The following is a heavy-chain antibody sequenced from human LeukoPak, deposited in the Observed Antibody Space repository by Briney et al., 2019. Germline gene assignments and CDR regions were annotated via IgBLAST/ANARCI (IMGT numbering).Heavy chain of an antibody. V-gene: IGHV3-30*18. CDR1: GFTFSSYG. D-gene: IGHD3-22*01. J-gene: IGHJ4*02. CDR3: AKVAFVLFDVSGYYDY. Sequence: GRSLRLSCAASGFTFSSYGMHWVRQAPGKGLEWVAVISYDGSNKYYADSAKGRFTISRDNSKNTLYLQMNSLRAEDTTVYYCAKVAFVLFDVSGYYDYWGQGTLVTVSS. CDR2: ISYDGSNK.